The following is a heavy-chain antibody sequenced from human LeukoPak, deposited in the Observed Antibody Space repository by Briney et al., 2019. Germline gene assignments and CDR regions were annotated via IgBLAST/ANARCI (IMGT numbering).Heavy chain of an antibody. CDR3: AREWWELPNYFDY. J-gene: IGHJ4*02. Sequence: GGSLRLSCAASGFTFGSYAMHWVRQAPGKGLEWVAVISYDGSNKYYADSVKGRFTISRDNSKNTLYLQMNSLRAEDTAVYYCAREWWELPNYFDYWGQGTLVTVSS. D-gene: IGHD1-26*01. CDR1: GFTFGSYA. CDR2: ISYDGSNK. V-gene: IGHV3-30-3*01.